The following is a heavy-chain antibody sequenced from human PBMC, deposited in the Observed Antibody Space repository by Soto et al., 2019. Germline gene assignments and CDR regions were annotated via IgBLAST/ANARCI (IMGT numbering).Heavy chain of an antibody. CDR2: IIPIFGTA. CDR3: ARDNSLNWNYDRSRKNPPLLAFDI. CDR1: GGTFSSYA. Sequence: VASVKVSCKASGGTFSSYAISWVRQAPGQGLEWMGGIIPIFGTANYAQKFQGRVTITADKSTSTAYMELSSLRSEDTAVYYCARDNSLNWNYDRSRKNPPLLAFDIWGQGTMVTVSS. V-gene: IGHV1-69*06. D-gene: IGHD1-7*01. J-gene: IGHJ3*02.